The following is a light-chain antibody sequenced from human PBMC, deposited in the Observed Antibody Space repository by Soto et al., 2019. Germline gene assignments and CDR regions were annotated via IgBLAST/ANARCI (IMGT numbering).Light chain of an antibody. Sequence: EIVMTQSPGTLSLSPGETATLSCRASQSVSSNYVAWFHQKPGQAPRLLIYGASSRATGVPDRFSASGSGTDFTLTISRLEPEDFAVFYCQHYDSLPITFGQGTRLEIK. CDR1: QSVSSNY. CDR3: QHYDSLPIT. J-gene: IGKJ5*01. V-gene: IGKV3-20*01. CDR2: GAS.